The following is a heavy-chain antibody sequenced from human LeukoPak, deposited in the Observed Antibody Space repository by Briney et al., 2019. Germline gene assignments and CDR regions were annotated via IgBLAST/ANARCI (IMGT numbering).Heavy chain of an antibody. D-gene: IGHD3-10*01. CDR1: GFTFSSYW. J-gene: IGHJ4*02. Sequence: PGGSLRLSCAASGFTFSSYWMHWVRQAPGKGLVWVSRINSDGSSTSYADSVKGRFTISRDNAKNTLYLQTNSLRAEDTAVYYCARPRGRYYGSGSPFDYWGQGTLVTVSS. CDR3: ARPRGRYYGSGSPFDY. V-gene: IGHV3-74*01. CDR2: INSDGSST.